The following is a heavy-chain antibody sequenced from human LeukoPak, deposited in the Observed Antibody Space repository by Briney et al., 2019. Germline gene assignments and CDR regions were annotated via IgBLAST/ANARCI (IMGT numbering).Heavy chain of an antibody. D-gene: IGHD3-22*01. CDR1: GFTFNGFE. Sequence: GGSLRLSCAVSGFTFNGFEMNWVRQASGRGLEWLSYISGSGSTIYYADSVKGRFTISRDNAKNSLYLQMNSLRAEDTAVYYCASGEYDRSGYDCDYWGQGTLVTVSS. J-gene: IGHJ4*02. V-gene: IGHV3-48*03. CDR3: ASGEYDRSGYDCDY. CDR2: ISGSGSTI.